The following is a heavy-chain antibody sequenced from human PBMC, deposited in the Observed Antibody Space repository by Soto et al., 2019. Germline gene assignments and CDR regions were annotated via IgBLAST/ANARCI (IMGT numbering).Heavy chain of an antibody. J-gene: IGHJ4*02. V-gene: IGHV1-2*04. D-gene: IGHD3-10*01. CDR3: AKGVGSGSYYNGFDY. CDR2: INPNSGGT. Sequence: QVQLVQSGAEVKKPGASVKVSCKASGYTFTGYYMHWVRQAPGQGLEWMGWINPNSGGTNYAQKFQGWVTMTRDTSISTAYMELSRLRSDDTAVYYCAKGVGSGSYYNGFDYWGQGTLVTVSS. CDR1: GYTFTGYY.